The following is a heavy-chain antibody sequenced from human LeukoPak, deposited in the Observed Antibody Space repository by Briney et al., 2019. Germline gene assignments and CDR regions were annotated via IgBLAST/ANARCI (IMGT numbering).Heavy chain of an antibody. CDR3: AKDPTSVGGRHDWLLDS. CDR2: IGFDDDSA. CDR1: GFTFNSYA. Sequence: PGGSLRLSCAASGFTFNSYAMSWVRQAPGKGLEWVSTIGFDDDSAYYADSVKGRFTISRDNSKNTLYLQMNYLRAEDTAVYYCAKDPTSVGGRHDWLLDSWGQGTLVTVSS. D-gene: IGHD3-9*01. V-gene: IGHV3-23*01. J-gene: IGHJ5*02.